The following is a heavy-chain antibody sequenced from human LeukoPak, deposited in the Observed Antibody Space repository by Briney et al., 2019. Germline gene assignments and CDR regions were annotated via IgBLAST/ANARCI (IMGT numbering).Heavy chain of an antibody. D-gene: IGHD2-2*02. CDR3: AKGHGEGYCSSTSCYTPFDY. Sequence: PGGSLRLSCAASGFTFSSYDMHWVRQAPGKGLEWVSAVSGSGGSTYYADSLKGRFTISRDNSKNTLYLQMNSLRAEDTAVYYCAKGHGEGYCSSTSCYTPFDYWGQGTLVTVSS. V-gene: IGHV3-23*01. CDR1: GFTFSSYD. J-gene: IGHJ4*02. CDR2: VSGSGGST.